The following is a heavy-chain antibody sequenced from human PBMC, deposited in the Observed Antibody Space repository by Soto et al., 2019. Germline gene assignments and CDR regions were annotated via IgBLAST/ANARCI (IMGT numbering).Heavy chain of an antibody. CDR3: ARVISDYDDYYYYMDV. CDR2: IYYSGST. J-gene: IGHJ6*03. D-gene: IGHD5-12*01. CDR1: GGSISSYY. Sequence: QVQLQESGPGLVKPSETLSLTCTASGGSISSYYWSWIRQPPGKGLEWIGYIYYSGSTNYNPSLKSRVTISVDTSKNQFSLKLSSVTAADTAVYYCARVISDYDDYYYYMDVWGKGTTVTVSS. V-gene: IGHV4-59*01.